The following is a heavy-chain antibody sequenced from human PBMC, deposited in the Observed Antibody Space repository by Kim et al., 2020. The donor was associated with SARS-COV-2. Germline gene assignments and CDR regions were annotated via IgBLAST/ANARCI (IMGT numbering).Heavy chain of an antibody. CDR1: GFTFSSYG. V-gene: IGHV3-30*18. Sequence: GGSLRLSCAASGFTFSSYGMHWVRQAPGKGLEWVAVISYDGSNKYYADSVKGRFTISRDNSKNTLYLQINSLRAEDTAVYYCAKPHTYYYDSSGYFDYWGQGTLVTVSS. CDR2: ISYDGSNK. D-gene: IGHD3-22*01. CDR3: AKPHTYYYDSSGYFDY. J-gene: IGHJ4*02.